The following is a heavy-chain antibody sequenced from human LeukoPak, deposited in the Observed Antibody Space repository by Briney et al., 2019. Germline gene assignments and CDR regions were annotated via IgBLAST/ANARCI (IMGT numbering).Heavy chain of an antibody. Sequence: GGSLRLSCADSLITPSTYVMSSGREAPREGLGRVAGICGRGGGTKYADSVKGRFTVSRDTSKNTLYLQMNRLRAEDTAVHFCAKRGVVIRVFLVGFHKEAYYFDSWGQGALVTVS. V-gene: IGHV3-23*01. J-gene: IGHJ4*02. CDR3: AKRGVVIRVFLVGFHKEAYYFDS. CDR2: ICGRGGGT. CDR1: LITPSTYV. D-gene: IGHD3-10*01.